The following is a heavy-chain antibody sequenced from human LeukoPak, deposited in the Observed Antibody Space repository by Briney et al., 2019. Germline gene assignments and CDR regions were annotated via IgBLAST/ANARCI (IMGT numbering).Heavy chain of an antibody. Sequence: GASVKVSCKASGYTFTGYYMHWVRQAPGQGLEWMGWINPNSGGTNYAQKFQGRVTMTRDTSISTAYMELSSLRSEDTAVYYCAREWDCSSTSCYPFYDAFDIWGQGTMVTVSS. CDR3: AREWDCSSTSCYPFYDAFDI. J-gene: IGHJ3*02. D-gene: IGHD2-2*01. CDR1: GYTFTGYY. CDR2: INPNSGGT. V-gene: IGHV1-2*02.